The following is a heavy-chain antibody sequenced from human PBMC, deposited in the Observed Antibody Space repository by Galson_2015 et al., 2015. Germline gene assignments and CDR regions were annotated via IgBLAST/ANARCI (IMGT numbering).Heavy chain of an antibody. CDR2: IKQGGNEK. CDR1: GFGFSSYW. Sequence: SLRLSCAASGFGFSSYWMTWVRQAPGKGLEWVANIKQGGNEKYYADSGKGRFTIFRDNAKNLLYLQMNNLRVEDTAVYYCARRGTSPDWGQGTLVTVSS. D-gene: IGHD3-16*01. V-gene: IGHV3-7*01. CDR3: ARRGTSPD. J-gene: IGHJ4*02.